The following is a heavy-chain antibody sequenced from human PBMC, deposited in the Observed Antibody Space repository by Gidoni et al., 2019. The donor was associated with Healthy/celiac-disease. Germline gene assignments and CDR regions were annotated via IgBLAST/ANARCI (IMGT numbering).Heavy chain of an antibody. J-gene: IGHJ4*02. CDR3: ARGAFGRDIVVVVAEDPFDY. Sequence: EVQLVESGGGLVQPGGSLRLSCAASGFTFISYWLHWVRQAPGKGLVWVSRIKSDGSSTSYADSVKGRFTISRDNAKNTLYLQMNSLRAEDTAVYYCARGAFGRDIVVVVAEDPFDYWGQGTLVTVSS. CDR1: GFTFISYW. CDR2: IKSDGSST. D-gene: IGHD2-15*01. V-gene: IGHV3-74*01.